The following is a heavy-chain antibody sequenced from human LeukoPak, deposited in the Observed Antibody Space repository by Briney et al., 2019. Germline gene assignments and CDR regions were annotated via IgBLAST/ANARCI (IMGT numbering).Heavy chain of an antibody. CDR3: ARDGGGLQTLGWFDP. D-gene: IGHD2-15*01. V-gene: IGHV1-69*13. J-gene: IGHJ5*02. CDR1: GGTFSSYA. Sequence: ASVKVSCKASGGTFSSYAISWVRQAPGQGLEWMGGIIPIFGTANYAQKFQGRVTITADESTSTAYMELSSLRSEDTAVYYCARDGGGLQTLGWFDPWGQGTLVTVSS. CDR2: IIPIFGTA.